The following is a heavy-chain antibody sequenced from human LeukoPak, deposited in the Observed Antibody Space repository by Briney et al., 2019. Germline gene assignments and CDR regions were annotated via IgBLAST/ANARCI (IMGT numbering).Heavy chain of an antibody. CDR1: GGSISSYY. Sequence: EXLSLTXTVSGGSISSYYWSWIRQPAGKGLEWIGRIYTSGSTNYNPSLKSRVIMSVDTSKNQFSLKVTSVTAADAAVYYCARAWQWLPLDSWGQGTLVTVSS. D-gene: IGHD6-19*01. J-gene: IGHJ4*02. V-gene: IGHV4-4*07. CDR2: IYTSGST. CDR3: ARAWQWLPLDS.